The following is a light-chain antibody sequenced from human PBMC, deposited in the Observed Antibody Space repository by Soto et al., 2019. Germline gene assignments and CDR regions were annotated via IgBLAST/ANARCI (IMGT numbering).Light chain of an antibody. J-gene: IGKJ5*01. CDR3: QQRSNWPPSIT. V-gene: IGKV3-11*01. CDR1: QSVSRY. CDR2: DAS. Sequence: EIVLTQSPATLSLSPGERATLSCRASQSVSRYLAWYQQKPGQAPRLLIYDASNRATGIPARFSGSGSGTDFTLTISSLEPEDFAVYYCQQRSNWPPSITFGHGTRLEIK.